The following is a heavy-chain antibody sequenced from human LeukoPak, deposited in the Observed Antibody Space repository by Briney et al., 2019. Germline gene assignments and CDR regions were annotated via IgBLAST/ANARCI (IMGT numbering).Heavy chain of an antibody. CDR1: GFTFSTYS. J-gene: IGHJ4*02. Sequence: GGSLRLSCAASGFTFSTYSINWVRQPPGKGLEWVSSISNDGRYIYYADSVKGRFTISRDNAKNSLYLQLHSLRAEDTAVYYCARVWATVTTRGYYFDYWGPGTLVTVSS. V-gene: IGHV3-21*01. CDR3: ARVWATVTTRGYYFDY. D-gene: IGHD4-17*01. CDR2: ISNDGRYI.